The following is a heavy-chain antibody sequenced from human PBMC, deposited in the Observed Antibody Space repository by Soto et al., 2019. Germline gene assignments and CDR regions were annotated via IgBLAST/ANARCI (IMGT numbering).Heavy chain of an antibody. CDR3: ARESEDLSSNLDY. J-gene: IGHJ4*02. V-gene: IGHV3-21*06. CDR1: GFTFTRYS. CDR2: ISSTTNYI. Sequence: WGSLRLSCAASGFTFTRYSMNWFRQAPGKGLEWVASISSTTNYIYYGESLKGRLTISRDNAKNSMYLQMNTLRAEDTAVYYCARESEDLSSNLDYWGQGALVTVSS.